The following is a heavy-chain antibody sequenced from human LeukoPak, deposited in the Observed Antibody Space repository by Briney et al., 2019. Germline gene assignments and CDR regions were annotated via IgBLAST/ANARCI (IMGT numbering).Heavy chain of an antibody. D-gene: IGHD3-22*01. V-gene: IGHV4-61*08. CDR3: ARYYYDDSGSIYAFDI. CDR2: IYYSGST. Sequence: SETLSLTCAVSSGSISSGGYSWSWIRQPPGKGLEWIGYIYYSGSTNYNPSLKSRVTISVDTSKNQFSLKLSSVTTADTAVYYCARYYYDDSGSIYAFDIWGQGTMVTVSS. J-gene: IGHJ3*02. CDR1: SGSISSGGYS.